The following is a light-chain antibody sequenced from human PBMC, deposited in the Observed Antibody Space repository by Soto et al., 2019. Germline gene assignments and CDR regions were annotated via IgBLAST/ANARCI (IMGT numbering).Light chain of an antibody. CDR2: GAS. CDR3: QQYGGSPRT. V-gene: IGKV3-20*01. CDR1: QSVGSH. J-gene: IGKJ1*01. Sequence: EIVMTQSPATLSVSPGERATLSCRASQSVGSHLAWYQQRPGQAPRLLIYGASNRATGIPDRFSGSGSGTDFTLTISKLEPEDFAVYHCQQYGGSPRTFGQGTKVDIK.